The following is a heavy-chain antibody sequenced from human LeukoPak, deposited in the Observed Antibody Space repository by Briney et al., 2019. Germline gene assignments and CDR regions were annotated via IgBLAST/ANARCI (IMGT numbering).Heavy chain of an antibody. Sequence: PSETLSLTCAVSGYSISSGYYWGWIRQPPGKGLEWIGSIYHSGSTYYNPSLKSRVTISVATSKNHFSLKLSSVTAADTAVYYCARQFGAIWGQGTMVTVSS. V-gene: IGHV4-38-2*01. J-gene: IGHJ3*02. CDR1: GYSISSGYY. CDR3: ARQFGAI. CDR2: IYHSGST. D-gene: IGHD3-10*01.